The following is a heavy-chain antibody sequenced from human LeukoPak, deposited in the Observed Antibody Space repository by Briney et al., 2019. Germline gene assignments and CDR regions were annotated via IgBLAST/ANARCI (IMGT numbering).Heavy chain of an antibody. CDR1: GGSISSYY. D-gene: IGHD6-25*01. Sequence: SETLSVTCTVSGGSISSYYWSWVRQPPGKGLEWIGYIYYSGSANYNPSLKSRVTISVDTSKNQFSLKLSSVTAADTAVYYCARGGVNWFDPWGQGTLVTVSS. V-gene: IGHV4-59*13. CDR2: IYYSGSA. J-gene: IGHJ5*02. CDR3: ARGGVNWFDP.